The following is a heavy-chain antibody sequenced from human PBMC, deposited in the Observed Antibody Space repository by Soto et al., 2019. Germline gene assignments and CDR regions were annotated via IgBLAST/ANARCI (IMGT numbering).Heavy chain of an antibody. CDR3: ARRRDSANSSGWSYYFDY. J-gene: IGHJ4*02. V-gene: IGHV1-2*04. D-gene: IGHD6-19*01. CDR1: GYTFTGYY. Sequence: ASVKVSCKASGYTFTGYYIHWVRQAPGQGLEWMGWINPNSGGTNYAQKFQGWVTMTRDTSISTAYMELSRLRPDDTAVYYCARRRDSANSSGWSYYFDYWGQGTLVTVSS. CDR2: INPNSGGT.